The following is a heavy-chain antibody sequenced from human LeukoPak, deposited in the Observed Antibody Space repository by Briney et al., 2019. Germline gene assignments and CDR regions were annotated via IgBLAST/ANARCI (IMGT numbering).Heavy chain of an antibody. Sequence: PSETLSLTCTVSGGSISSGGYYWSWIRQHPGKGLEWIGYIYYSGSTYYNPSLKSRVTISVDTSKNQFSLKLSSATAADTAVYYCARSRLSYCGGDCYSEMVAFDIWGQGTMVTVSS. CDR3: ARSRLSYCGGDCYSEMVAFDI. D-gene: IGHD2-21*02. CDR1: GGSISSGGYY. CDR2: IYYSGST. V-gene: IGHV4-31*03. J-gene: IGHJ3*02.